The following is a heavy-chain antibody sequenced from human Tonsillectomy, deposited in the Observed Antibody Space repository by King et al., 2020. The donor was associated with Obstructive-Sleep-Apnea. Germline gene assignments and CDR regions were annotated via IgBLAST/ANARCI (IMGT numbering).Heavy chain of an antibody. V-gene: IGHV3-30*02. CDR3: AKWDDYGSGPDY. Sequence: QLVQSGGGVVQPGRSLRLSCATSGFTFSTYGMHWVRQAPGKGLEWVAFIRFDESNKYYADSVKGRFNISRDNSKSTLYLQMNGLRAEDTAVYYCAKWDDYGSGPDYWGQGTLVTVSS. J-gene: IGHJ4*02. CDR2: IRFDESNK. D-gene: IGHD3-10*01. CDR1: GFTFSTYG.